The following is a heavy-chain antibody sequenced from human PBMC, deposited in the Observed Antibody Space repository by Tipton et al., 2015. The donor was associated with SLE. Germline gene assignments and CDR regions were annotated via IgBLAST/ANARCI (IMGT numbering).Heavy chain of an antibody. CDR1: GGSISSGGYS. CDR2: FYSGFT. Sequence: TLSLTCTVSGGSISSGGYSWNWIRQPAGKGLEWIGRFYSGFTTYNPSLNSRATMSVDTSKNQFSLKVRSVTAADTAVYYCARGGFDEAARPLWYFDLWGRGTLVTVSS. V-gene: IGHV4-61*02. CDR3: ARGGFDEAARPLWYFDL. D-gene: IGHD6-6*01. J-gene: IGHJ2*01.